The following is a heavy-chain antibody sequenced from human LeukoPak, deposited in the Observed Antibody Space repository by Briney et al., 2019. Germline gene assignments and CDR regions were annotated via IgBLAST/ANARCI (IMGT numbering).Heavy chain of an antibody. D-gene: IGHD2-15*01. CDR1: GFTFSSYG. CDR3: AKAPVTSCRGAFCYPFDY. V-gene: IGHV3-23*01. CDR2: MSSSDDGR. Sequence: GGSLRLSCAASGFTFSSYGMSWVRQAPGKGLEWVSAMSSSDDGRYYAASVRGRFTISRDTSRSTLYLQMNSLRAEDAAVYYCAKAPVTSCRGAFCYPFDYWGREPWSPSPQ. J-gene: IGHJ4*02.